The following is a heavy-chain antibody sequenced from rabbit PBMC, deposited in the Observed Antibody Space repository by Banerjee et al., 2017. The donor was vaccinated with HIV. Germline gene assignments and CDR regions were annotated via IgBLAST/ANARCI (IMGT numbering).Heavy chain of an antibody. V-gene: IGHV1S40*01. CDR1: GFSVSSGYY. CDR3: ARAWDAVYVGYGEGGFKL. Sequence: QSLEESGGDLVKPGASLTLTCTASGFSVSSGYYMCWVRQAPGKGLELIACIYTSSGSTYYASWAKGRFTISKTSSTTVTLQMTSLTAADTATYFCARAWDAVYVGYGEGGFKLWGPGTLVTVS. J-gene: IGHJ4*01. D-gene: IGHD2-1*01. CDR2: IYTSSGST.